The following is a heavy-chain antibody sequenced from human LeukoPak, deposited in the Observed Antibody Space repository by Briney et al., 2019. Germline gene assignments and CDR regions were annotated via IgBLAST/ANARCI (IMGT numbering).Heavy chain of an antibody. CDR3: AKVGIRISLIVVVVTTADDWYFDL. J-gene: IGHJ2*01. V-gene: IGHV3-23*01. D-gene: IGHD3-22*01. CDR2: ICGRGGST. Sequence: GGSLRLSCAASRFTFSNYAMSWARQAPGRGVEWVSGICGRGGSTYYADSVKGGLTISRDNSKNTLYLQMDSLRAEDTAVYYCAKVGIRISLIVVVVTTADDWYFDLWGRGTLVTVSS. CDR1: RFTFSNYA.